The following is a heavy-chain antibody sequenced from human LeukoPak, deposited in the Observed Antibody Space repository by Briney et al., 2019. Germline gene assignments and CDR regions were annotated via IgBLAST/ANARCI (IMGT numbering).Heavy chain of an antibody. D-gene: IGHD4-11*01. Sequence: PGRSLRLSCATSGFTLSHYGTHWVRQAPGKGLEWVAVIWSDGSNRYYGDAVKGRFTTSRDNFQRTVYLQMNSLRAEDTAVYYCAKDAQRGFDYSNSLDNWGQGTLVTVSS. J-gene: IGHJ4*02. CDR2: IWSDGSNR. CDR3: AKDAQRGFDYSNSLDN. CDR1: GFTLSHYG. V-gene: IGHV3-33*06.